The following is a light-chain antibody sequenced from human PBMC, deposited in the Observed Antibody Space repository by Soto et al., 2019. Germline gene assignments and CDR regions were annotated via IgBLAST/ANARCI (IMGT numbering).Light chain of an antibody. CDR2: AAS. V-gene: IGKV1-9*01. CDR1: QGIANY. CDR3: QQYNSYSRT. J-gene: IGKJ1*01. Sequence: IQLTQSPSFPSSSLGDGVTITCRASQGIANYFAWYQQKPGKAPKLLIYAASTLQSGVPSRFSGSVSGTEGTITISSMKQDDGATYVCQQYNSYSRTFGQGTKVDIK.